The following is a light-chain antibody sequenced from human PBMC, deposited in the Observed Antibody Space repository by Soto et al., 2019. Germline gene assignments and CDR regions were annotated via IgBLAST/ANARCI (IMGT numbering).Light chain of an antibody. J-gene: IGLJ1*01. CDR2: EVS. CDR1: SSDVGGYKY. V-gene: IGLV2-14*01. CDR3: TSYTISSTPYV. Sequence: QSVLTQPASVSASPGQSLTLSCTGTSSDVGGYKYVSWYQQYPVKSPKLMMYEVSNRPSGISNRFSGSKSGNTASLTITGLRAEDEGYYYCTSYTISSTPYVFGTGTKVTVL.